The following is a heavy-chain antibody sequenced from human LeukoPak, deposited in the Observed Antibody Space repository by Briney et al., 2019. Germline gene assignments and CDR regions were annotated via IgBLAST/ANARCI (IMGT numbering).Heavy chain of an antibody. D-gene: IGHD1-26*01. Sequence: PSETLSLTCTVSGGSISSSSYYWGWIRQPPGKGLEWIGSIYYSGSTYYNPSLKSRVTISVDTSKNQFSLKLSSVTAADTAVYYCARDRLIVGADYWGQGTLVTVSS. CDR1: GGSISSSSYY. V-gene: IGHV4-39*07. CDR2: IYYSGST. J-gene: IGHJ4*02. CDR3: ARDRLIVGADY.